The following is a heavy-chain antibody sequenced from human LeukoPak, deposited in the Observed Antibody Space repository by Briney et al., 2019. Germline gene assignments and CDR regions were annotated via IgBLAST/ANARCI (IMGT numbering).Heavy chain of an antibody. Sequence: PGGTLRLSCAASGFTFSSYWMSWVRQAPGKGLEWVANIKQDGSEKYYVDSVKGRFTISRDNAKNSLYLQMNSLRAEDTAVYYCARIGGDRNPLRWYFDYWGQGTLVTVSS. CDR1: GFTFSSYW. CDR3: ARIGGDRNPLRWYFDY. D-gene: IGHD4-23*01. CDR2: IKQDGSEK. J-gene: IGHJ4*02. V-gene: IGHV3-7*01.